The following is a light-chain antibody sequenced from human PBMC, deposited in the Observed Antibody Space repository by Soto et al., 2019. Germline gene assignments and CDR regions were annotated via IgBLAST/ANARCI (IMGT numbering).Light chain of an antibody. CDR2: DAS. Sequence: DIQMTQSPSSLSASVGDRVTITCRAGQSISSWLAWYQQKPGKAPKLLIYDASSLQNGVPSRLRGAESGTDFTLTIGRLEPEEGAVYYGQQRSNWPWTFCQGTRLEI. V-gene: IGKV1-5*01. J-gene: IGKJ5*01. CDR1: QSISSW. CDR3: QQRSNWPWT.